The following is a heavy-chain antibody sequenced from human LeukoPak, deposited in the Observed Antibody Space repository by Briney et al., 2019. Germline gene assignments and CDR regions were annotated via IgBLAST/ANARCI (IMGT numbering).Heavy chain of an antibody. CDR1: GYTFTSYG. D-gene: IGHD3-16*01. CDR3: ARDQGGVYDAFDI. V-gene: IGHV1-18*01. CDR2: ISAYNGNT. Sequence: ASVKVSCKASGYTFTSYGISWVRQAPGQGLEWMGWISAYNGNTNYAQKFQGRVTMTRDTSISTAYMELSRLRSDDTAVYYCARDQGGVYDAFDIWGQGTMVTVSS. J-gene: IGHJ3*02.